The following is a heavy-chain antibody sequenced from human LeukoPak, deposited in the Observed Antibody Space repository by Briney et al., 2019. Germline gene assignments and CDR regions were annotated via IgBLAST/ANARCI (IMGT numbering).Heavy chain of an antibody. CDR3: GKEGPYCGGDCYWVFDY. D-gene: IGHD2-21*02. CDR2: ISNRGSNT. V-gene: IGHV3-23*01. J-gene: IGHJ4*02. Sequence: GESLRLSCAHSGYTFSNSAASWVRPAPGKGLEWVSVISNRGSNTHHADSVKGRFTIFRDNSKNTLYLQMNGVRAEDTAIYYCGKEGPYCGGDCYWVFDYWGQGTLVTVSS. CDR1: GYTFSNSA.